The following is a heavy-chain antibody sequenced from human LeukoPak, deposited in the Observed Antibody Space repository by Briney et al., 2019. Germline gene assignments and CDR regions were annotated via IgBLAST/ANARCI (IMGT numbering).Heavy chain of an antibody. CDR1: GFTFSSYG. V-gene: IGHV3-30*18. CDR3: AKALSHGSGESGNYYYYGMDV. J-gene: IGHJ6*02. Sequence: PGGSLRLSCAASGFTFSSYGMHWVCQAPGKGLEWVAVISYDGSNKYYADSVKGRFTISRDNSKNTLYLQMNSLRAEDTAVYYCAKALSHGSGESGNYYYYGMDVWGQGTTVTVSS. D-gene: IGHD3-10*01. CDR2: ISYDGSNK.